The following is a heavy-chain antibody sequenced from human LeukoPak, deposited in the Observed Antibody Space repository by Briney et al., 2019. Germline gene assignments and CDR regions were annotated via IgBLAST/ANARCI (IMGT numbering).Heavy chain of an antibody. J-gene: IGHJ3*02. CDR3: ARDRGIRSLRFLEGDAFDI. CDR2: IYTSGST. Sequence: SETLSLTXTVSGGSISSGSYYWSWIRQPAGKGLEWIGRIYTSGSTNYNPSLKSRVTISVDTSKNQFSLKLSSVTAADTAVYYCARDRGIRSLRFLEGDAFDIWGQGTMVTVSS. V-gene: IGHV4-61*02. D-gene: IGHD3-3*01. CDR1: GGSISSGSYY.